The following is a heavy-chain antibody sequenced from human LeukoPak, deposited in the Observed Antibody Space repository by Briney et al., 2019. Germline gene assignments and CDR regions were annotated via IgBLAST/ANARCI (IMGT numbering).Heavy chain of an antibody. D-gene: IGHD3-22*01. CDR3: ARASYYYDTTGLGAVDI. CDR1: GFTFNDYA. V-gene: IGHV3-9*01. Sequence: GRSLRLSCAASGFTFNDYAVYWVRQAPGKGLEWVSGINWNSDNIGYADSVKGRFTISRDDAKNSLFLQMNSLRAEDTALYYCARASYYYDTTGLGAVDIWGQGTMVTVSS. J-gene: IGHJ3*02. CDR2: INWNSDNI.